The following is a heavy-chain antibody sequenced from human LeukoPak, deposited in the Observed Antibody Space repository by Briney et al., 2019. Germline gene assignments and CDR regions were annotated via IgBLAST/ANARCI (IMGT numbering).Heavy chain of an antibody. V-gene: IGHV4-61*02. CDR2: IYTSGST. CDR3: AREAHSSSNNPPLTTNWFDP. CDR1: GGSISSGSYY. J-gene: IGHJ5*02. D-gene: IGHD6-13*01. Sequence: PSQTLSPTCTVSGGSISSGSYYWSWIRQPAGKGLEWIGRIYTSGSTNYNPPLKSRVTISVDTSKNQFSLKLSSVTAADTAVYYCAREAHSSSNNPPLTTNWFDPWGQGTLVTVSS.